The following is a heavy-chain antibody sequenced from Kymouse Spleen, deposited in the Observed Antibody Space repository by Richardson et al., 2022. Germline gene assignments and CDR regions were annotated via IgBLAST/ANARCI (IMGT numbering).Heavy chain of an antibody. Sequence: QVQLQQSGPGLVKPSQTLSLTCAISGDSVSSNSAAWNWIRQSPSRGLEWLGRTYYRSKWYNDYAVSVKSRITINPDTSKNQFSLQLNSVTPEDTAVYYCARGGYDFWSGLQLVRPLGPGNPGHRLL. CDR1: GDSVSSNSAA. D-gene: IGHD3-3*01. CDR2: TYYRSKWYN. CDR3: ARGGYDFWSGLQLVRP. J-gene: IGHJ5*02. V-gene: IGHV6-1*01.